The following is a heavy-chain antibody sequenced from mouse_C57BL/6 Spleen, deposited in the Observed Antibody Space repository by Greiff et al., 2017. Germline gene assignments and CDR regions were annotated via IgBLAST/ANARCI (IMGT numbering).Heavy chain of an antibody. CDR1: GYTFTSYW. V-gene: IGHV1-52*01. Sequence: VQLQQPGAELVRPGSSVKLSCKASGYTFTSYWMHWVKQRPIQGLEWIGNIDPSDSETHYNQKFKDKATLTVGKSSSTAYMQLSSLTSEDSAVYYCAREIPYYYGSSYYAMDYWGQGTSVTVSS. CDR2: IDPSDSET. J-gene: IGHJ4*01. D-gene: IGHD1-1*01. CDR3: AREIPYYYGSSYYAMDY.